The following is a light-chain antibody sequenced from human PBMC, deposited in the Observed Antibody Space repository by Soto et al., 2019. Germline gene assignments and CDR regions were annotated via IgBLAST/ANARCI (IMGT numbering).Light chain of an antibody. Sequence: QSVLTQPASVSGSLGQSITISCTGSNSDVGGHNYVSWYQQHPGKAPKLMIYEVGIRPSGVSTRFSGSKSGNTASLTISGLQAEAEDDYYCSSYTSTILYVFGTGTKVT. CDR3: SSYTSTILYV. CDR1: NSDVGGHNY. CDR2: EVG. V-gene: IGLV2-14*01. J-gene: IGLJ1*01.